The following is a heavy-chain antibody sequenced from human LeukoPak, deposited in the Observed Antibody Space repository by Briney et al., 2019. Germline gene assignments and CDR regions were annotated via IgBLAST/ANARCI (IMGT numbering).Heavy chain of an antibody. CDR3: ARVANYDYVWGSLNWFGP. D-gene: IGHD3-16*01. CDR1: GGTFSSYA. CDR2: IIPIFGTA. V-gene: IGHV1-69*13. Sequence: SVKVSCKASGGTFSSYAISWVRQAPGQGLEWMGGIIPIFGTANYAQKFQGRVTITADESTSTAYMELSSLRSEDTAVHYCARVANYDYVWGSLNWFGPWGQGTLVTVSS. J-gene: IGHJ5*02.